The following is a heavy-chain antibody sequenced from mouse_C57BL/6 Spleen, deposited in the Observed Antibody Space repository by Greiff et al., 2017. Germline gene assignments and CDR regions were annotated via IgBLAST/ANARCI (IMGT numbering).Heavy chain of an antibody. V-gene: IGHV1-80*01. CDR1: GYAFSSYW. CDR2: IYPGDGDT. D-gene: IGHD2-5*01. Sequence: QVQLQQSGAELVKPGASVKISCKASGYAFSSYWMNWVKQRPGKGLEWIGQIYPGDGDTNYNGKFKGKATLTADKSSSTAYMQLSSLTSEDSAVYFCARWGSNYPEDYWGQGTSVTVSS. J-gene: IGHJ4*01. CDR3: ARWGSNYPEDY.